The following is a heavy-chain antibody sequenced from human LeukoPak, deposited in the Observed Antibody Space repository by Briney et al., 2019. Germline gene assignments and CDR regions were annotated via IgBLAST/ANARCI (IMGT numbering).Heavy chain of an antibody. J-gene: IGHJ4*02. CDR2: INPNSGGT. Sequence: ASVKVSCKASGYTFTGYYMHWVRQAPGQGLEWMGWINPNSGGTNYAQKFQGRVTMTRDTSISTAYMELSRLRSDDTAVCYCARDQGSGSYNFDYWGQGTLVTVSS. V-gene: IGHV1-2*02. CDR1: GYTFTGYY. CDR3: ARDQGSGSYNFDY. D-gene: IGHD3-10*01.